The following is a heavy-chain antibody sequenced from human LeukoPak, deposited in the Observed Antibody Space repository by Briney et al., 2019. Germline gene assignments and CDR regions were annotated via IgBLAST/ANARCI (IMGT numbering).Heavy chain of an antibody. D-gene: IGHD2-2*01. J-gene: IGHJ4*02. CDR3: AAAMGLFCNY. CDR2: ISAYNGNT. Sequence: ASVKVSCRASGYTLSSYAITWVRQAPGQGLEWMGWISAYNGNTHYAQKFQGRVTMTTDTSTNTAYMDLRGLRSDDTAVYYCAAAMGLFCNYWGQGTLVTVSS. CDR1: GYTLSSYA. V-gene: IGHV1-18*01.